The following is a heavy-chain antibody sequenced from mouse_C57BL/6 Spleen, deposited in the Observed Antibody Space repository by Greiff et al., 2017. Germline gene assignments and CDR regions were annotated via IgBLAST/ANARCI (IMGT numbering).Heavy chain of an antibody. CDR1: GYTFTSYW. CDR2: IDPSDSYT. V-gene: IGHV1-59*01. J-gene: IGHJ2*01. D-gene: IGHD3-2*02. CDR3: ARSEQLRPYYFDY. Sequence: QVQLQQPEAELVRPGTSVKLSCKASGYTFTSYWMHWVKQRPGQGLEWIGVIDPSDSYTNYNQKFKGKATLTVDTSSSTAYMQLSSLTSEDSAVYYCARSEQLRPYYFDYWGQGTTLTVSS.